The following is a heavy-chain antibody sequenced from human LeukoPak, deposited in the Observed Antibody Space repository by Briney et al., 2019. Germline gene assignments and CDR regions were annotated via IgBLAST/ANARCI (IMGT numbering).Heavy chain of an antibody. CDR1: GGSISSYY. J-gene: IGHJ4*02. CDR3: ASLLRFLEWLFFDY. Sequence: PSETLSLTCTVSGGSISSYYWSWIRQPPGKGLEWIGYIYYSGSTYYNPSLKSRVTISVDTSKNQFSLKLSSVTAADTAAYYCASLLRFLEWLFFDYWGQGTLVTVSS. V-gene: IGHV4-59*04. CDR2: IYYSGST. D-gene: IGHD3-3*01.